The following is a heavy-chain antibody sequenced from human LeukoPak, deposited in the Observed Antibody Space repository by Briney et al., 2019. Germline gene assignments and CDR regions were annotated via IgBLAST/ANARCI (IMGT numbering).Heavy chain of an antibody. CDR1: GFTFSSCA. D-gene: IGHD2-15*01. CDR3: AKGGYCSSGSCYINCFDP. Sequence: GGPLRLSCAASGFTFSSCAMSWVRQAPAKGLPWVSAISGSGGSTYYADSVKGRFTISRDNSKNTLYLQINSPRAEDTAVYYCAKGGYCSSGSCYINCFDPWGQGTLVTVSS. J-gene: IGHJ5*02. CDR2: ISGSGGST. V-gene: IGHV3-23*01.